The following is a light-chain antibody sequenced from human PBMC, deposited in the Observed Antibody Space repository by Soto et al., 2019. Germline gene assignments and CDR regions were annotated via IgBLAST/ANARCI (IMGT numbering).Light chain of an antibody. CDR1: QGIRND. CDR2: AAS. CDR3: LQDYNYPWT. V-gene: IGKV1-6*01. J-gene: IGKJ1*01. Sequence: AIQVTQSPSSLSASVGDRVTITCRASQGIRNDLGWYQQKPGKAPKLLIYAASSLQSGVPSRFSGSGSGTDFTLTSSSPQPEDFATYYCLQDYNYPWTFGQGTKV.